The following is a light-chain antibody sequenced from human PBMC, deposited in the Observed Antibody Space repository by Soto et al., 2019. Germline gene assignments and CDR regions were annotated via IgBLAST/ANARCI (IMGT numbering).Light chain of an antibody. J-gene: IGLJ2*01. CDR2: EVS. CDR3: SSYAGSKTL. V-gene: IGLV2-8*01. CDR1: SSDVGGYNY. Sequence: QSALTQPPSASGSPGQSVTISCTGTSSDVGGYNYVSWYQQHPGKAPKLMIYEVSKRPSGVPDRFSGSKSGNTASLTVSGLQDEDEADYYCSSYAGSKTLFGGGTKPTVL.